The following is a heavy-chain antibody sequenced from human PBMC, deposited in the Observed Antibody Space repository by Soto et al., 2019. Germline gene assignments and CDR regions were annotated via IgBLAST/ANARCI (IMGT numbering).Heavy chain of an antibody. CDR2: IYYSGST. V-gene: IGHV4-4*02. CDR1: GGSIRISNW. CDR3: AREVVVVVPAAINWFDP. D-gene: IGHD2-2*01. Sequence: PSETLSLTGAVSGGSIRISNWWSWVRQPPGKGLEWIGYIYYSGSTNYNPSLKSRVTISVDTSKNQFSLKLSSVTAADTAVYYCAREVVVVVPAAINWFDPWGQGTLVTVLL. J-gene: IGHJ5*02.